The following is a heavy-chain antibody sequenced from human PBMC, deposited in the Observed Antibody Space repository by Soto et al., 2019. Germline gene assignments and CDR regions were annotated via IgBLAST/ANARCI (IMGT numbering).Heavy chain of an antibody. V-gene: IGHV1-69*10. Sequence: SVKVSCKASGGTFSSYAISWVRQAPGQGLEWMGGIIPISGKAGYAQKFQGRVTITTNTSISTAYMELSSLRSEDTAVYYCARGQGPSITIFGVVRAWAWFDPWGQGTLVTVSS. D-gene: IGHD3-3*01. CDR2: IIPISGKA. J-gene: IGHJ5*02. CDR1: GGTFSSYA. CDR3: ARGQGPSITIFGVVRAWAWFDP.